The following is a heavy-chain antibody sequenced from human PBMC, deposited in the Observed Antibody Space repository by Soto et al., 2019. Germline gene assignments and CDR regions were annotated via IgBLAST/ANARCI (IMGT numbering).Heavy chain of an antibody. D-gene: IGHD3-22*01. Sequence: GGSLRLSCAASGFTVSSNYMSWVRQAPGKGLEWVSVIYSGGSTYYADSGKGRVTISRDNSKNTLYRQMNSLRAEDTAVYYCARDHYDSSGHTKGFDYWGQGTLVTVSS. CDR3: ARDHYDSSGHTKGFDY. J-gene: IGHJ4*02. V-gene: IGHV3-53*01. CDR2: IYSGGST. CDR1: GFTVSSNY.